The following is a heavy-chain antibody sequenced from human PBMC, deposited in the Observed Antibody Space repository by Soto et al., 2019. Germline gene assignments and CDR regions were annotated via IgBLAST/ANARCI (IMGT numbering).Heavy chain of an antibody. CDR1: GGTFSSYA. Sequence: SVKVSCKASGGTFSSYAISWVRQAPGQGLEWMGGIIPIFGTADYAQKFQGRVTITADESTSTAYMELSSLRSEDTAVYYCASPPIVATILHYYCGTHVCDPGTTVTVSS. J-gene: IGHJ6*02. D-gene: IGHD5-12*01. CDR3: ASPPIVATILHYYCGTHV. V-gene: IGHV1-69*13. CDR2: IIPIFGTA.